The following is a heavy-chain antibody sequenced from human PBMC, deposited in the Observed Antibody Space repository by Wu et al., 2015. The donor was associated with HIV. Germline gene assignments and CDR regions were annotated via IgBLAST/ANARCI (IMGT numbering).Heavy chain of an antibody. CDR2: INPKSGDT. J-gene: IGHJ4*02. D-gene: IGHD1-1*01. CDR3: ARDRNGISGV. Sequence: QVQLVQSGAEVKKPGASVKVSCKASGYTFTDHYMHWVRQVPGQGLEWMGCINPKSGDTNFAQKFQGRVTMTRDTSITTAYMELSSLRSDDTALYFCARDRNGISGVWGQGTLGHCLL. CDR1: GYTFTDHY. V-gene: IGHV1-2*02.